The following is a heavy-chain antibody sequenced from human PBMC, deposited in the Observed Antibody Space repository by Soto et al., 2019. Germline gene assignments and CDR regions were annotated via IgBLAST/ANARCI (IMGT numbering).Heavy chain of an antibody. J-gene: IGHJ4*02. D-gene: IGHD6-19*01. V-gene: IGHV1-46*01. Sequence: ASVKVSCKASGYTFTSYYMHWVRQAPGQGLEGMGIINPSGGSTSYAQKFQGRVTMTRDTSTSTVYMELSRLRSEDTAVYYCARDRFIAVAGVGARSLYYWGQGTLVTVSS. CDR1: GYTFTSYY. CDR2: INPSGGST. CDR3: ARDRFIAVAGVGARSLYY.